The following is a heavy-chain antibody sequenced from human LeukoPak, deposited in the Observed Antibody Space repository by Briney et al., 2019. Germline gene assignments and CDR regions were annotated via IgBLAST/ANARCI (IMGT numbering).Heavy chain of an antibody. CDR3: ARDRTLGYCSSTSCYNWFDP. Sequence: SETLSLTCTVSGGSFSSYYWSWIRQLPGKGLEWIGYIYYSGSTNYNPSLKSRVTISVDTSKNQFSLKLSSVTAADTAVYYCARDRTLGYCSSTSCYNWFDPWGQGTLVTVSS. CDR2: IYYSGST. CDR1: GGSFSSYY. D-gene: IGHD2-2*01. V-gene: IGHV4-59*01. J-gene: IGHJ5*02.